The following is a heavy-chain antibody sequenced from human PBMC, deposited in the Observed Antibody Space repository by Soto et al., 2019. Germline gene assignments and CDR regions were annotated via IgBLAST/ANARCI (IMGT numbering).Heavy chain of an antibody. J-gene: IGHJ3*02. D-gene: IGHD3-16*01. CDR3: ARSPLGYDYVRQTWREVGDSFDI. V-gene: IGHV4-34*12. CDR1: GASLGGFH. Sequence: QVRLEQWGAGLLKPSETLSLTCVIYGASLGGFHWTWLRQAPGKGLEWIGELIHGGSTNYNPSLKGRVSFSLDTSKNQFSLHLMSVTAADTAVYYCARSPLGYDYVRQTWREVGDSFDIWGRGTLVTVSS. CDR2: LIHGGST.